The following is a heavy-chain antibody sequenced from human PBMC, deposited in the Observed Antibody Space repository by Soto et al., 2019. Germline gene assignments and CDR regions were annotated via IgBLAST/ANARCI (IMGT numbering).Heavy chain of an antibody. CDR1: GYFFTSYA. Sequence: QIHLVQSGGEVKKTGASVRVSCKDSGYFFTSYAIGWVRQAPGQGLEWMGWISANDGETYYAPKLQDRLTMTTDTSTSTAYMELRSLRSDDTAVYYCARDGMATVDHYFYGMDVWGQGTTVIVSS. V-gene: IGHV1-18*01. J-gene: IGHJ6*02. CDR3: ARDGMATVDHYFYGMDV. D-gene: IGHD4-4*01. CDR2: ISANDGET.